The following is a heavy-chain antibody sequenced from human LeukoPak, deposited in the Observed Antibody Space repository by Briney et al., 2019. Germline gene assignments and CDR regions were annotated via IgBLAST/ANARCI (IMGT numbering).Heavy chain of an antibody. CDR3: ARDRAEEINIVVVPANWFDP. CDR1: GGTFSSYA. CDR2: IIPIFGTA. D-gene: IGHD2-2*01. V-gene: IGHV1-69*13. Sequence: ASVKVSCKASGGTFSSYAISWVRQAPGQGLEWMGGIIPIFGTANYTQKFQGRVTITADESTSTAYMELSSLRSEDTAVYYCARDRAEEINIVVVPANWFDPWGQGTLVTVSS. J-gene: IGHJ5*02.